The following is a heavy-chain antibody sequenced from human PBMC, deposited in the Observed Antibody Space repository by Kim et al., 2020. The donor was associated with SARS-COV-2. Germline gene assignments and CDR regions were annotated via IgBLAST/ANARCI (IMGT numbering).Heavy chain of an antibody. Sequence: GGSLRLSCAASGFTFSSYAMSWVRQAPGKGLEWVSAISGSGGSTYYADSVKGRFTISRDNSKNTLYLQMNSLRAEDTAVYYCASRITIFGVVSKYWGQGTLVTVSS. CDR3: ASRITIFGVVSKY. J-gene: IGHJ4*02. D-gene: IGHD3-3*01. CDR1: GFTFSSYA. CDR2: ISGSGGST. V-gene: IGHV3-23*01.